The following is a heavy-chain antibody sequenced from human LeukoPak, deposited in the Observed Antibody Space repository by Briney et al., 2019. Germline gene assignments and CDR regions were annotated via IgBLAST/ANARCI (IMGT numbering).Heavy chain of an antibody. CDR3: ARDFGHYGSGSYYNWFDP. CDR2: IYTSGST. J-gene: IGHJ5*02. Sequence: SETLSLTCTVSGGSISSYYWSWIRQPAGKGLEWIGRIYTSGSTNYNPSLRSRVTMSVDTSKNQFSLKLSSVTAADTAVYYCARDFGHYGSGSYYNWFDPWGQGTLVTVSS. V-gene: IGHV4-4*07. CDR1: GGSISSYY. D-gene: IGHD3-10*01.